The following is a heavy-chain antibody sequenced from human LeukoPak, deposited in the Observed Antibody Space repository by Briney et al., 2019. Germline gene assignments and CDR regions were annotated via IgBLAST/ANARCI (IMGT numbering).Heavy chain of an antibody. CDR1: GFTFSTYW. CDR3: AREASYSSTSDY. CDR2: IHSDGSIT. V-gene: IGHV3-74*01. D-gene: IGHD6-6*01. Sequence: GGFLRLSCAASGFTFSTYWMHWVRQAPGKGLVWVSRIHSDGSITRYADSVKGRFTISRDNAKNTLFLQMNSLRAEDTAVYYCAREASYSSTSDYWGQGTLVTVSS. J-gene: IGHJ4*02.